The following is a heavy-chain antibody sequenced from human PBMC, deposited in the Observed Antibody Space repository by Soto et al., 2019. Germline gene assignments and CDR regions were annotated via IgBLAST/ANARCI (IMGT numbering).Heavy chain of an antibody. CDR3: ARDRGYRSGSFGS. V-gene: IGHV4-4*07. CDR2: IYSDGTT. J-gene: IGHJ5*02. D-gene: IGHD5-18*01. CDR1: GGSISGYY. Sequence: PSETLSLTCIVSGGSISGYYRSWIRQPAGKELEWIGRIYSDGTTNYNPSLKGRGTMSVDTSKKQISLKLTSVTAADTAMYYCARDRGYRSGSFGSWGQGVLVTVS.